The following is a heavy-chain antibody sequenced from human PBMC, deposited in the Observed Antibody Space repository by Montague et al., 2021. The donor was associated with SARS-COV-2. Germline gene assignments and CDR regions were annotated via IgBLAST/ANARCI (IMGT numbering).Heavy chain of an antibody. V-gene: IGHV4-34*01. CDR3: ARGAIVVVPAALGLGYYYYYHMDV. CDR2: KKHSGST. J-gene: IGHJ6*03. D-gene: IGHD2-2*01. Sequence: KKHSGSTNYNPSLKSRVTISVDTSKNQFSLKLSSVTAADTAMYYCARGAIVVVPAALGLGYYYYYHMDVWGKGTTVTVSS.